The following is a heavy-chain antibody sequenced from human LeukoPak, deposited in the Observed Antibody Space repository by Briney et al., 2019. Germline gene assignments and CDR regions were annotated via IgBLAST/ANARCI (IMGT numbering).Heavy chain of an antibody. D-gene: IGHD1-26*01. CDR2: IYYSGST. J-gene: IGHJ6*02. Sequence: SETLSLTCTVSGGSISSYYWSWIRQPPGKGLEWIGYIYYSGSTNYNPSLKSRVTMSIDTSKNLFSLKVSSVTAADTAVYYCARGRSNYYGMDVWGQGTTVTVSS. V-gene: IGHV4-59*01. CDR1: GGSISSYY. CDR3: ARGRSNYYGMDV.